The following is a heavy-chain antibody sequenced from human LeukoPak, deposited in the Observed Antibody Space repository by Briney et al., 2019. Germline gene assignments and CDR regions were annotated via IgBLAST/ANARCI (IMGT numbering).Heavy chain of an antibody. J-gene: IGHJ4*02. CDR2: INPNSGGT. V-gene: IGHV1-2*02. D-gene: IGHD3-3*01. CDR3: ARVKNDFWSGMNYFDY. Sequence: RASVKVSCKASGYIFTDYYMHWVRQAPGQGLEWMGWINPNSGGTNYAQKFQGRVTMTRDTSISTAYMELSRLRSDDTAVYYCARVKNDFWSGMNYFDYWGQGTLVTVSS. CDR1: GYIFTDYY.